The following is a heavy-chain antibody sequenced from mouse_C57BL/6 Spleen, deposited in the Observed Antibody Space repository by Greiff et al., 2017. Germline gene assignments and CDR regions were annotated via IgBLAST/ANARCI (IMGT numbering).Heavy chain of an antibody. CDR3: TTDYYGSSYDY. Sequence: VHVKQSGAELVRPGASVKLSCTASGFNIKDDYMHWVKQRPEQGLEWIGWIDPENGDTEYASKFQGKATITADTSSNTAYLQLSSLTSEDTAVYYCTTDYYGSSYDYWGQGTTFTVSS. J-gene: IGHJ2*01. V-gene: IGHV14-4*01. D-gene: IGHD1-1*01. CDR1: GFNIKDDY. CDR2: IDPENGDT.